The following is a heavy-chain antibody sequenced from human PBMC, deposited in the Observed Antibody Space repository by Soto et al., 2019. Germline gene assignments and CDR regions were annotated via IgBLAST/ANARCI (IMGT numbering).Heavy chain of an antibody. J-gene: IGHJ4*02. CDR3: ASWGYSYGYTY. CDR2: IYYSGST. V-gene: IGHV4-30-4*01. D-gene: IGHD5-18*01. Sequence: SETLSLTCTVSGGSISSGDYYWSWIRQPPGKGLEWIGYIYYSGSTYYNPSLKSRVTISVDTSKKQFSLKLSSVTAADTAVYYCASWGYSYGYTYWGQGTLVTVS. CDR1: GGSISSGDYY.